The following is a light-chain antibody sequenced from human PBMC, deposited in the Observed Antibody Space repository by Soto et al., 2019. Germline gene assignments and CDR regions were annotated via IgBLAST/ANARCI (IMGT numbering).Light chain of an antibody. CDR1: QSVSSSY. V-gene: IGKV3-20*01. Sequence: EIVLTQSPGTLSLYPGERATLSCRASQSVSSSYLAWYQQKPGQAPRLLIYGASSRATGIPDRFSGSGSGTDFTLTISRLEPEDFAVYYCQQYGSSRTWTFGQGTKVDIK. CDR3: QQYGSSRTWT. CDR2: GAS. J-gene: IGKJ1*01.